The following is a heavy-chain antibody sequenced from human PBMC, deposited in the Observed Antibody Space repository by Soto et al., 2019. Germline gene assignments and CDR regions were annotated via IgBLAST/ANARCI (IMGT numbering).Heavy chain of an antibody. J-gene: IGHJ6*03. Sequence: HPGGSLRLSCAASGFTFSSYAMSWVRQAPGKGLEWVSAISDTGGSTYHADSVKGRFTISRDNSKNTLYLLMNSPRAEDTAIYYCAKGGTGSSVGRYMDVWGNGTTVTVSS. CDR2: ISDTGGST. CDR1: GFTFSSYA. CDR3: AKGGTGSSVGRYMDV. V-gene: IGHV3-23*01. D-gene: IGHD1-1*01.